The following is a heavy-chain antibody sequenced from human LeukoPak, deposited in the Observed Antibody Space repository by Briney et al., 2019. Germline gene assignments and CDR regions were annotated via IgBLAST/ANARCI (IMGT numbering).Heavy chain of an antibody. Sequence: ASVKVSFKASGYTFIDYELDWVRQAPGQGFELMGRVNPKNGGTNHAQKFQGRVTMTRDTSIRTVYMELSGLTYDDTAVYYCARDRMGSYEWWGQGTLVTVSS. V-gene: IGHV1-2*06. CDR3: ARDRMGSYEW. J-gene: IGHJ4*02. CDR2: VNPKNGGT. CDR1: GYTFIDYE. D-gene: IGHD1-26*01.